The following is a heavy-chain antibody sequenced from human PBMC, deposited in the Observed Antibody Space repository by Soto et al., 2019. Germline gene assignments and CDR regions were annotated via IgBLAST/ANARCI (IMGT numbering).Heavy chain of an antibody. V-gene: IGHV4-30-4*01. CDR3: ARQFGGYEYYVAY. CDR2: IYYGGIT. CDR1: GGSVNSGAYY. Sequence: QVQLQESGPGLLKPSQTLSLSCTVSGGSVNSGAYYWSWIRQPPGNGLEWIGYIYYGGITSSNPCLKSRLTILIHTSQNQFSLKLDSVTAADTAVYYCARQFGGYEYYVAYWGQGTRVTVSS. J-gene: IGHJ4*02. D-gene: IGHD5-12*01.